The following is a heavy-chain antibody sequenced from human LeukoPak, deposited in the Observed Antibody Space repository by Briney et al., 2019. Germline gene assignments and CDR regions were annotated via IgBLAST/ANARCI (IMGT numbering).Heavy chain of an antibody. D-gene: IGHD3-16*01. Sequence: GGSLRLACSPSAFTFSSYEMNWVRHAQGKVLVWVSYISSSGSTIYYADSVKGRFTISRDNANNTLYLQMNSLRAEDTAVYYCASVPHYAYNFDYWGQGTLVTVSS. J-gene: IGHJ4*02. CDR3: ASVPHYAYNFDY. CDR1: AFTFSSYE. CDR2: ISSSGSTI. V-gene: IGHV3-48*03.